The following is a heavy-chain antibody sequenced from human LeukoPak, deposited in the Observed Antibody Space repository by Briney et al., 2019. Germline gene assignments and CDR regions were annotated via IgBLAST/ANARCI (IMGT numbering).Heavy chain of an antibody. CDR3: AREIISNPHYMDV. CDR1: GFTVSSNY. Sequence: GGSLRLSCAASGFTVSSNYMSWVRQAPGKGLEWVSVRYSGGNTYYADSVKGRFTISRDNSKNTLYLQMNSLRAEDTAVYSCAREIISNPHYMDVCGKGTTVTVSS. J-gene: IGHJ6*03. D-gene: IGHD5-24*01. CDR2: RYSGGNT. V-gene: IGHV3-66*02.